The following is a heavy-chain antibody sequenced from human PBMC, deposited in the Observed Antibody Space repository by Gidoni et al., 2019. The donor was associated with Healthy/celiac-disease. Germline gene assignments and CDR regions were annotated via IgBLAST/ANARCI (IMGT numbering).Heavy chain of an antibody. J-gene: IGHJ4*02. Sequence: QVQLVQSWAEVKNPGASLKVSCKASGYTFNSYYLPWVRQAPGQGLECMEIINPSGSSTSYSQKFKGRVTMTRDTSTRTVYMELSSLRSEDTAVYYCARDRSRIHCSGGSCYSVLGYWGQGTLVTVSS. CDR1: GYTFNSYY. CDR3: ARDRSRIHCSGGSCYSVLGY. D-gene: IGHD2-15*01. V-gene: IGHV1-46*02. CDR2: INPSGSST.